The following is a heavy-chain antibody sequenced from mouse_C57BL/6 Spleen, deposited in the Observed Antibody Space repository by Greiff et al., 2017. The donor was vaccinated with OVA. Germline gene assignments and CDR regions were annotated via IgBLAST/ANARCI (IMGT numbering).Heavy chain of an antibody. D-gene: IGHD1-1*01. CDR2: IDPETGGT. Sequence: VQLQESGAELVRPGASVTLSCKASGYTFTDYEMHWVKQTPVHGLEWIGAIDPETGGTAYNQKFKGKAILTADKSSSTAYMELRSLTSEDSAVYYCTRKDYGSRPSFDYWGQGTTLTVSS. J-gene: IGHJ2*01. CDR1: GYTFTDYE. V-gene: IGHV1-15*01. CDR3: TRKDYGSRPSFDY.